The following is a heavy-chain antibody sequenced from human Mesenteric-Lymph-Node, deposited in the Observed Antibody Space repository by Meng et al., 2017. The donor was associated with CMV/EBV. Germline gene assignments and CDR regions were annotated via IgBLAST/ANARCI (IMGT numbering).Heavy chain of an antibody. CDR3: ARDFQGQSSITGTTGWFDP. CDR1: GFTFSSYS. V-gene: IGHV3-21*01. CDR2: ISSSSSYI. J-gene: IGHJ5*02. Sequence: GGSLRLSCAASGFTFSSYSMNWVRQAPGKGLEWVSSISSSSSYIYYADSVKGRFTISRDNAKNSLYLQMNSLRAEDTAVYYCARDFQGQSSITGTTGWFDPWGQGTLVTVSS. D-gene: IGHD1-7*01.